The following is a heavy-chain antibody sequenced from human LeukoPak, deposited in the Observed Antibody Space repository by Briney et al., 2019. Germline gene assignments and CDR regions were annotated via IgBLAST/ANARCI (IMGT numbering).Heavy chain of an antibody. V-gene: IGHV1-2*02. Sequence: ASVKVSCKATGYTFTGYYMHWVRQAPGQGLGWMGWINPNSGGTNYVQKFQGRVTITRDTSISTAYMELSRLRSDDTAVYYCARAVAVAVPGPDYWGQGTLVTVSS. D-gene: IGHD6-19*01. CDR1: GYTFTGYY. CDR2: INPNSGGT. J-gene: IGHJ4*02. CDR3: ARAVAVAVPGPDY.